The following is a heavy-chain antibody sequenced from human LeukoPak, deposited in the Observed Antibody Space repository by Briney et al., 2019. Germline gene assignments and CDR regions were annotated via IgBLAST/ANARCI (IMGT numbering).Heavy chain of an antibody. CDR3: AKVLGYYADPFDY. Sequence: GRSLRLSCAASGFTFSSYAVRSVRQAPGEGLGCVSAISGSGGSTYYADSVKGRFTISRDNSKNTLYLQMNSLGAEDTAVYYCAKVLGYYADPFDYWGQGTLVTVSS. J-gene: IGHJ4*02. CDR1: GFTFSSYA. V-gene: IGHV3-23*01. CDR2: ISGSGGST. D-gene: IGHD3-3*01.